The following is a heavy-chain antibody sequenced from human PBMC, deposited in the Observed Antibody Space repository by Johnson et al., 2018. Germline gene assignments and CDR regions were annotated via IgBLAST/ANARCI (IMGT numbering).Heavy chain of an antibody. CDR2: ISYDGSNK. CDR3: SKVGKAVAGTYRLKYYYYMDV. V-gene: IGHV3-30*04. CDR1: GFTFSSYA. D-gene: IGHD6-19*01. Sequence: QVQLVESGGGVVQPGRSLRLSCAASGFTFSSYAMHWVRQAPGKGLAWVAVISYDGSNKYYADSVKGRFTISRDNSKNTLYLQMKSLRAEDTAVYYCSKVGKAVAGTYRLKYYYYMDVWGKGTTVTVSS. J-gene: IGHJ6*03.